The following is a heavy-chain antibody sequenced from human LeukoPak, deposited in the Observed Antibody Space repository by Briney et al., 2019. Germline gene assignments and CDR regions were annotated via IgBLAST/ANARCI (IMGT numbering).Heavy chain of an antibody. J-gene: IGHJ4*02. CDR1: GFAFSSYW. CDR2: INQDGNSQ. D-gene: IGHD2-21*02. V-gene: IGHV3-7*01. Sequence: GGSLGLSCEASGFAFSSYWASWVRQAPGKGLEWVANINQDGNSQNYVDSVRGRLTISKDNAKNSVYLQMNSLRAEDTAVYYCARSLRPEDYWGQGILVTVSS. CDR3: ARSLRPEDY.